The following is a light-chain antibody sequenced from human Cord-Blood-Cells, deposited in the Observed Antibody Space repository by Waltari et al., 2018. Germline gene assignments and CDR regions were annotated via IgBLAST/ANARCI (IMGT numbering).Light chain of an antibody. J-gene: IGLJ2*01. Sequence: SYELTQPPSVSVSPGQTASITCSGDILGDKSACWYQQKPGQSLVLVIYQDSKRPSGIPERFSGSNSGNTATLTISGSQAMDEADYYCQAWDSSTVVFGGGTKLTVL. V-gene: IGLV3-1*01. CDR2: QDS. CDR3: QAWDSSTVV. CDR1: ILGDKS.